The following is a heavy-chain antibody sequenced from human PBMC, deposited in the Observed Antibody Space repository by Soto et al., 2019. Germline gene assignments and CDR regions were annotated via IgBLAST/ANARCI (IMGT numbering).Heavy chain of an antibody. CDR2: ISPGDSDT. CDR3: ARHGIVVVPAAANSHYYYYYMDV. CDR1: GYSFTSYW. Sequence: GESVKISCKGSGYSFTSYWIGGLRQMPGKGLEWMGIISPGDSDTRYSPSFQGQGNISADKFIITDYLQWSSLKASDTVMYYCARHGIVVVPAAANSHYYYYYMDVWGKGTTVTVSS. J-gene: IGHJ6*03. D-gene: IGHD2-2*01. V-gene: IGHV5-51*01.